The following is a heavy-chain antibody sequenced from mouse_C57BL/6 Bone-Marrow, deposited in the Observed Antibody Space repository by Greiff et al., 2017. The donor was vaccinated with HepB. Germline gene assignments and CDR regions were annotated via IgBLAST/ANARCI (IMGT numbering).Heavy chain of an antibody. J-gene: IGHJ3*01. CDR1: GYTFTSYW. CDR2: IHPNSGST. CDR3: ARGYDGYYDAWFAY. Sequence: QVQLKQPGAELVKPGASVKLSCKASGYTFTSYWMHWVKQRPGQGLEWIGMIHPNSGSTNYNEKFKSKATLTVDKSSSTAYMQLSSLTSEDSAVYYCARGYDGYYDAWFAYWGQGTLVTVSA. V-gene: IGHV1-64*01. D-gene: IGHD2-3*01.